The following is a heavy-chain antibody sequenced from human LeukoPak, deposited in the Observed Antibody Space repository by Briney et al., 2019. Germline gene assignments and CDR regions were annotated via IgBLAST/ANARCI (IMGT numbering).Heavy chain of an antibody. V-gene: IGHV3-48*01. J-gene: IGHJ6*02. CDR3: ARDWGYYYDTPYYYGMDA. Sequence: PGGSLRLSCAASGFTFSSYAMSWVRQAPGKGLEWVSYISSSSSTIYYADSVKGRFTISRDNAKNSLFLQMNSLRAEDTAVYYCARDWGYYYDTPYYYGMDAWGQGTTVTVSS. CDR2: ISSSSSTI. CDR1: GFTFSSYA. D-gene: IGHD3-22*01.